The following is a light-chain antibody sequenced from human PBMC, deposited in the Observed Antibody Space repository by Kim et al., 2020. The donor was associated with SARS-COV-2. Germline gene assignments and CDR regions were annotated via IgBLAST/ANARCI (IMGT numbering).Light chain of an antibody. Sequence: NFMLTQPHSVSESPGKTVTISCTRSSGSIDDNYVQWYQQRPGGVPTTVIYEDDQRPSGVSDRFSGSIDNSSNSASLTISGLRTEDEAVYSCPSYDRDNVLFGGGTQLPVL. V-gene: IGLV6-57*04. CDR3: PSYDRDNVL. CDR2: EDD. CDR1: SGSIDDNY. J-gene: IGLJ2*01.